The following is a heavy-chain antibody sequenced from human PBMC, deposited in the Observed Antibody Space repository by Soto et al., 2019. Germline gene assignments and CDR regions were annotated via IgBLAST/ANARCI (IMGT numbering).Heavy chain of an antibody. CDR3: ARDGAYGSGTSYEYGMDV. V-gene: IGHV3-11*06. Sequence: QVQLVESGGGLVKPGGSLRLSCVASGFNFSDYYMTWVRQAPGKGLEWVASISRDSRYINQAVSVKGRFTISRDDAKTSLFLKMESLRIDDTAVYYCARDGAYGSGTSYEYGMDVWGQGTTVTVAS. D-gene: IGHD3-10*01. CDR2: ISRDSRYI. CDR1: GFNFSDYY. J-gene: IGHJ6*02.